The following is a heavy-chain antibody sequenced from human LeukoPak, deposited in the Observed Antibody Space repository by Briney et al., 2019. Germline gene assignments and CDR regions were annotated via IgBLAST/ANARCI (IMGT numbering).Heavy chain of an antibody. Sequence: SETLSLTCTVSGGSISSGDYYWSWIRQPPGKGLEWIGYIYYSGSTYYNPSLKSRVTISVDTSKNQFSLKLSSVTAADTAVYYCARGEICHAFDIWGQGTMVTVSS. CDR1: GGSISSGDYY. CDR2: IYYSGST. J-gene: IGHJ3*02. V-gene: IGHV4-30-4*01. D-gene: IGHD1-26*01. CDR3: ARGEICHAFDI.